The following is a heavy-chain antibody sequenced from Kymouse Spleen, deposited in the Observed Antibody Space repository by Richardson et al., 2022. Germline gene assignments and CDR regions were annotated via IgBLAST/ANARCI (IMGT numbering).Heavy chain of an antibody. Sequence: EVQLVESGGGLVQPGGSLRLSCAASGFTFSSYWMSWVRQAPGKGLEWVANIKQDGSEKYYVDSVKGRFTISRDNAKNSLYLQMNSLRAEDTAVYYCARDRRFLEWLFFDYWGQGTLVTVSS. CDR1: GFTFSSYW. J-gene: IGHJ4*02. D-gene: IGHD3-3*01. V-gene: IGHV3-7*01. CDR2: IKQDGSEK. CDR3: ARDRRFLEWLFFDY.